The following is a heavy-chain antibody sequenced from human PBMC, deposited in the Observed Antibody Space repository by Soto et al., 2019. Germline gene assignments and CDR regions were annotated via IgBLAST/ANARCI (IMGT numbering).Heavy chain of an antibody. J-gene: IGHJ3*02. V-gene: IGHV3-30-3*01. D-gene: IGHD5-12*01. CDR2: ISYDGSNK. Sequence: QVQLVESGGGVVQPGRSLRLSCAASGFTFSSYAMHWVRQAPGKGLEWVAVISYDGSNKYYADSVKGRFTISRDNSXNMXELQMNSLRAEATAVYYCARGGLRGSGSVDDAVDIWGQGTMVTVSS. CDR1: GFTFSSYA. CDR3: ARGGLRGSGSVDDAVDI.